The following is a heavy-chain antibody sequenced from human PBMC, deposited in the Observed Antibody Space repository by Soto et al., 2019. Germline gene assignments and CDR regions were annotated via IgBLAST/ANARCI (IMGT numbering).Heavy chain of an antibody. CDR3: ARHKGGYYSGVDV. Sequence: QLQLQESGPGLVKPSETLSLTCTVSGGSISSNSYYWAWIRQPPGKGLEWIGNIYYSGTTYYNPSLTRRVPVSVDTSKNQFSLKLSSVTAADTAVYYCARHKGGYYSGVDVWGQGTTVTVSS. J-gene: IGHJ6*02. V-gene: IGHV4-39*01. D-gene: IGHD3-16*01. CDR2: IYYSGTT. CDR1: GGSISSNSYY.